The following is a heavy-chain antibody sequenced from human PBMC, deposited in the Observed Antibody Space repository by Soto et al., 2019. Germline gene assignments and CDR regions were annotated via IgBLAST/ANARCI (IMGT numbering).Heavy chain of an antibody. CDR2: ISAYNGNT. J-gene: IGHJ6*02. V-gene: IGHV1-18*04. D-gene: IGHD3-3*01. CDR1: GYTFTSYG. Sequence: ASVKVSCKASGYTFTSYGISWVRQAPGQGLEWMGWISAYNGNTNYAQKLQGRVTMTTDTSTSTAYMELRSLRSDDTAVYYCARVSGRFLEWFLAVWGQGTTVTVSS. CDR3: ARVSGRFLEWFLAV.